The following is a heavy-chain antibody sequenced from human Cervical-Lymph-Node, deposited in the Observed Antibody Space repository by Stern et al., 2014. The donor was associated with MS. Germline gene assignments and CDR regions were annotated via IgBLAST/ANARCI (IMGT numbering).Heavy chain of an antibody. CDR2: IYHSGST. CDR1: GGSISSSNW. D-gene: IGHD3-22*01. CDR3: ATVSGYDYPYYFDY. J-gene: IGHJ4*02. Sequence: QVQLQESGPGLVKPSGTLSLTCAVSGGSISSSNWWSWVRHPPRKGLEGIWEIYHSGSTNYNPPLKSRGPISVDKSKSTSYLTLSSVTAADTAVYYCATVSGYDYPYYFDYWGQGTLVTVSS. V-gene: IGHV4-4*02.